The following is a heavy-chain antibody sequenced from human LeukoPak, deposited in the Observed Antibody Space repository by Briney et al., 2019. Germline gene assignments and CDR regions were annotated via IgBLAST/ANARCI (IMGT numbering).Heavy chain of an antibody. V-gene: IGHV3-13*04. Sequence: GRSLRLSCAASGFTFSSYDMHWVRQATGKGLEWVSAIGTAGDTYYPGSVKGRFTISRENAKNSLYLQMNSLRAGDTAVYYCARGGVVVAAGAFDIWGQGTMVTVSS. D-gene: IGHD2-15*01. J-gene: IGHJ3*02. CDR1: GFTFSSYD. CDR2: IGTAGDT. CDR3: ARGGVVVAAGAFDI.